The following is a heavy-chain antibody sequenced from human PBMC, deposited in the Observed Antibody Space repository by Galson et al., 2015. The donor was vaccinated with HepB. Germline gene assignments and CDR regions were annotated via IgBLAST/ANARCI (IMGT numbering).Heavy chain of an antibody. CDR2: IDPRDSSI. Sequence: QSGAEVKKPGESLRISCKGSGYVFSDFWITWVRQMPGKGLEWMGKIDPRDSSINYSPPFEGHVTISADKSISIAYLQWSSLKASDTAIYYCARRPLRYCSTFSCEVDYYGMDVWGRGTTVTVSS. J-gene: IGHJ6*02. CDR1: GYVFSDFW. V-gene: IGHV5-10-1*01. CDR3: ARRPLRYCSTFSCEVDYYGMDV. D-gene: IGHD2-2*01.